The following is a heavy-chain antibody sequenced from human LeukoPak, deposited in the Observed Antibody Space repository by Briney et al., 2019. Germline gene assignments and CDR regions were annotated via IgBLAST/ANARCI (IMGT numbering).Heavy chain of an antibody. CDR2: IYYSGST. CDR3: AREQWELLDY. V-gene: IGHV4-39*07. J-gene: IGHJ4*02. D-gene: IGHD1-26*01. Sequence: SETLSLTCTVSGGSISSSSYYWGWIRQPPGKGLEWIGSIYYSGSTYYNPSLKSRVTISVDTSKNQFSLQLNSVTPEDTAVYYCAREQWELLDYWGQGTLVTVSS. CDR1: GGSISSSSYY.